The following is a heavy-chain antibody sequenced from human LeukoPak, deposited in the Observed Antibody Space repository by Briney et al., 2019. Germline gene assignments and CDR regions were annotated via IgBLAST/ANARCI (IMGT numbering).Heavy chain of an antibody. CDR2: ISGSGGST. Sequence: SGGSLRLSCAASGFTFSAYWMHWVRQAPGKGLEWVSSISGSGGSTYYADSVKGRFTISRDNSRNMLFLQMNSLRADDTAVYYCAKDLVVGALDYWGQGTLVTVSS. CDR1: GFTFSAYW. J-gene: IGHJ4*02. CDR3: AKDLVVGALDY. V-gene: IGHV3-23*01. D-gene: IGHD1-26*01.